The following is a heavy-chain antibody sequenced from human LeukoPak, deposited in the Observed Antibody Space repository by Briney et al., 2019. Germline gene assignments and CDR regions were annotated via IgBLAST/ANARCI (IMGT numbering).Heavy chain of an antibody. CDR1: GLTFSRYA. J-gene: IGHJ4*02. Sequence: GGSLRLSCAVSGLTFSRYAMSWVRQAPGKGLEWVSYISSSSSTIYYADSVKGRFTISRDNAKNSLYLQMNSLRDEDTAVYYCARDGRYWSGYYRSYYFDYWGQGTLVTVSS. D-gene: IGHD3-3*01. CDR3: ARDGRYWSGYYRSYYFDY. CDR2: ISSSSSTI. V-gene: IGHV3-48*02.